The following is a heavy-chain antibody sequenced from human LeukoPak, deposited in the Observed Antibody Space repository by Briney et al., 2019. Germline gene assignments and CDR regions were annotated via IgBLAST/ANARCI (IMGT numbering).Heavy chain of an antibody. CDR3: ARAAQHLAMYNWFDP. J-gene: IGHJ5*02. D-gene: IGHD6-13*01. CDR1: GFIFSTYS. CDR2: ISHDGTNK. Sequence: GRSLRLSCAASGFIFSTYSMHWVRQAAGKGLEWVSIISHDGTNKYYADSVKGRFTISRDSANNTLYLQMNSLTAEDTAVYYCARAAQHLAMYNWFDPWGQGTLVTVSS. V-gene: IGHV3-30-3*01.